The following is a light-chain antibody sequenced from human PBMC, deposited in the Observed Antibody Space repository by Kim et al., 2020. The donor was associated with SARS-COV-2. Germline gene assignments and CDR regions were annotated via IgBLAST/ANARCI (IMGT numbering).Light chain of an antibody. CDR2: AAS. Sequence: DIQMTQSPSSLSASVGDRVTITCRASQSISSYLNWYQQKPGKAPKLLIYAASSLQSGVPSWFSGSGSGTDFTLTISSLQPEDFATYYCQQSYSTLLYTFGQGTKLEI. J-gene: IGKJ2*01. CDR3: QQSYSTLLYT. V-gene: IGKV1-39*01. CDR1: QSISSY.